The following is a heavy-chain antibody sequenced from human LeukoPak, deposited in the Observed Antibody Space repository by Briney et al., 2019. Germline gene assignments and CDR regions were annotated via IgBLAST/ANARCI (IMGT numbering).Heavy chain of an antibody. Sequence: GGSLRLSCAASGFIFTNYAMNWVRQAPGKGLEWVSSISGNGDYTYYADSAKGRIAISRDNSKITLYLQMNSLRAEDTAVYYCAKEDRGGLVDFWGQGTLVTVSS. CDR3: AKEDRGGLVDF. CDR1: GFIFTNYA. J-gene: IGHJ4*02. D-gene: IGHD3-16*01. CDR2: ISGNGDYT. V-gene: IGHV3-23*01.